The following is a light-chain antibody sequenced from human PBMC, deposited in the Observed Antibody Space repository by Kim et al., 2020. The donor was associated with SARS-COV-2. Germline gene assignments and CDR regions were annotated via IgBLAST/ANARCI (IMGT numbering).Light chain of an antibody. CDR3: SAWDSSLSAWV. CDR1: NNNVGNQG. J-gene: IGLJ3*02. CDR2: RNN. V-gene: IGLV10-54*04. Sequence: AGLTQPPSVSKGLRQTATLTCTGNNNNVGNQGAAWLQQHQGHPPKLLSYRNNNRPSGISERFSASRSGDTASLTITGLQPEDETDYYCSAWDSSLSAWVFGGGTQLTVL.